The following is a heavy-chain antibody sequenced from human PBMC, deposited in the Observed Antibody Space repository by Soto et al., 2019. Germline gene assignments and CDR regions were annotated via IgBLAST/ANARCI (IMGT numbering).Heavy chain of an antibody. CDR1: GFTVTTNY. Sequence: EVQLVETGGGLIQPGGSLRLSCLASGFTVTTNYMIWVRQPPGKGLYWVSTTFSGVSTNYADSVRGRFSISRDNSKNTVYLQMNNLRVEDTAVYYCAKKSPSSIQGWAFAMDVWGQGTTVSVSS. CDR2: TFSGVST. CDR3: AKKSPSSIQGWAFAMDV. D-gene: IGHD1-26*01. J-gene: IGHJ6*02. V-gene: IGHV3-53*02.